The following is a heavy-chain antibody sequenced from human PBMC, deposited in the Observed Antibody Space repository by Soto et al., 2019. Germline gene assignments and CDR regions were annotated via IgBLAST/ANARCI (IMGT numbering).Heavy chain of an antibody. CDR2: MNPNSGNT. CDR3: ARYPYTSYCSDGSCSYDAFDI. D-gene: IGHD2-15*01. J-gene: IGHJ3*02. V-gene: IGHV1-8*01. Sequence: QVQMVQSGAEVKKPGASVKVSCRASGYSFTSYDVNWVRKATGQGLEWMGWMNPNSGNTAFAEKFQGRVTMTRDTHISTAYMELSGLTSADTAVYYCARYPYTSYCSDGSCSYDAFDIWGQGTVVTVSS. CDR1: GYSFTSYD.